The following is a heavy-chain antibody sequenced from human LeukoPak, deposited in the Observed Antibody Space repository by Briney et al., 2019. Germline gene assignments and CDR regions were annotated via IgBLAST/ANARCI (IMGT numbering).Heavy chain of an antibody. Sequence: GGSLRLSCAASGFTFISYAMSWVRQAPGKGLEWVSVISGNGGSTHYAGSAKGRFTISRDNSKNTLYLQMSSLRAEDTAVYYCAKESPVFDYWGQGTLVTVSS. CDR3: AKESPVFDY. J-gene: IGHJ4*02. V-gene: IGHV3-23*01. CDR2: ISGNGGST. CDR1: GFTFISYA.